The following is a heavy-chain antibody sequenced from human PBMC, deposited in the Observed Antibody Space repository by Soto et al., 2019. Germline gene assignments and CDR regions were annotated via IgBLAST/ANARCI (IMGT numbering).Heavy chain of an antibody. D-gene: IGHD3-9*01. CDR3: ARQSSRYFDFDF. V-gene: IGHV4-39*01. CDR2: IYYSGST. Sequence: ETLSLTCTVSGGSISSSSYYWGWIRQPPGKGLEWIGRIYYSGSTYYNPSLKSRVTISVDTSKNQFSLKLSSVTAADTAVYYCARQSSRYFDFDFWGQGTLVTVSS. J-gene: IGHJ4*02. CDR1: GGSISSSSYY.